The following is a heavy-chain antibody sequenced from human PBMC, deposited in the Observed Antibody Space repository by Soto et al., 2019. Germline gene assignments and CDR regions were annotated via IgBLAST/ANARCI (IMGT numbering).Heavy chain of an antibody. D-gene: IGHD2-2*01. CDR3: ARVRYCSSTSCYESWFDP. CDR1: GGSVSSGSYY. CDR2: IYYSGST. V-gene: IGHV4-61*01. J-gene: IGHJ5*02. Sequence: PSETLALSCTVSGGSVSSGSYYWSWIRQPPGKGLEWNGYIYYSGSTNYNPSLKSRVTISVDSSKNQFALKLSSVTAADTAVYYCARVRYCSSTSCYESWFDPWGQGTLVTVSS.